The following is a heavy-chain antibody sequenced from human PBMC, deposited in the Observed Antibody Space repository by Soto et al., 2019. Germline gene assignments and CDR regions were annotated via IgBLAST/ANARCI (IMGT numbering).Heavy chain of an antibody. D-gene: IGHD3-22*01. V-gene: IGHV4-31*03. CDR3: ARDYDSSGYYYV. CDR2: IYYSGST. Sequence: QVQLQESGPGLVKPSQTLSLTCTVSGGSISSGGYYWSWIRQHPGKGLEWIGYIYYSGSTYYNPALKSRVTISVDTSKNQFSLKLSSVTAADTAVYYCARDYDSSGYYYVWGQGTLVTVSS. J-gene: IGHJ4*02. CDR1: GGSISSGGYY.